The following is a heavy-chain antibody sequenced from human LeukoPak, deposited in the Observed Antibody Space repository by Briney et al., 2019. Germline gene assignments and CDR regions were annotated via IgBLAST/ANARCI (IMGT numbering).Heavy chain of an antibody. V-gene: IGHV4-39*07. CDR3: ARVSPWVYSTSSGRLTDYFDY. J-gene: IGHJ4*02. D-gene: IGHD6-6*01. CDR1: GGSISSSSYY. Sequence: SETLSLTCTVSGGSISSSSYYWGWIRQPPGKGLEWIGSIYYSGSPYYNPSLKSRVTISVDTSKNQFSLKLSSVTAADTAVYYCARVSPWVYSTSSGRLTDYFDYWGQGTLVTVSS. CDR2: IYYSGSP.